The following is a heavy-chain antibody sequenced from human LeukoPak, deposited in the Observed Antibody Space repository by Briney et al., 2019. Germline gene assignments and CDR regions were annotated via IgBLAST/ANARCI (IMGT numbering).Heavy chain of an antibody. Sequence: PGGSLRLSCAASGFTFSSYSMNWVRQAPGKGLEWVSYISSSSSTIYYADSVKGRFTISRDNAKNSLYLQMKSLRAEDTAVYYCAGEIAVAGGAEYFQHWGQGTLVTVSS. CDR1: GFTFSSYS. D-gene: IGHD6-19*01. V-gene: IGHV3-48*01. CDR3: AGEIAVAGGAEYFQH. CDR2: ISSSSSTI. J-gene: IGHJ1*01.